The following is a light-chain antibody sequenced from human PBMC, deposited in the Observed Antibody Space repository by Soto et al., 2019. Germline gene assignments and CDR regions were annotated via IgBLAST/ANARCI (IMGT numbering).Light chain of an antibody. Sequence: QSALTQPATVCGSPGQPITISCTGTSSDVGGYDYVSWYQQHPGKVPKLIIYEVSIRASGVSNRFSASKSANTASLTIAGLQPEDEADYYCSSFTSSGTLFGGGTKLTVL. CDR2: EVS. CDR1: SSDVGGYDY. CDR3: SSFTSSGTL. V-gene: IGLV2-14*01. J-gene: IGLJ3*02.